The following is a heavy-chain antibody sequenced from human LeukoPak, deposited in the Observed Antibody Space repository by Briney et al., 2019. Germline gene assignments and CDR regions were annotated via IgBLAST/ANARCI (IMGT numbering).Heavy chain of an antibody. J-gene: IGHJ5*02. CDR3: ARGGPWSTIHWFDP. CDR2: INHSGST. CDR1: GGSFSGYY. D-gene: IGHD5/OR15-5a*01. Sequence: SETLSLTCAVYGGSFSGYYWSWIRQPPGKGLEWIGEINHSGSTNYNPSLESRVTISVDTSKNQFSLKLSSVTAADTAVYYCARGGPWSTIHWFDPWGQGTLVTVSS. V-gene: IGHV4-34*01.